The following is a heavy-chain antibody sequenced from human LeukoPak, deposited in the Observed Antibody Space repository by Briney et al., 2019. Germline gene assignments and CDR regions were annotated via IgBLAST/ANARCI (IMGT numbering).Heavy chain of an antibody. Sequence: NPSETLSLTCTVSGGSISSSSYYWGWIRQPPGKGLEWIGSIYYSGSTYYNPSLKSRVTISVDTSKNQFSLKLSSVTAADTAVYYCARPKWSHSGSYYSGAESYWYFDLWGRGTLVTVSS. CDR1: GGSISSSSYY. D-gene: IGHD1-26*01. V-gene: IGHV4-39*01. CDR2: IYYSGST. J-gene: IGHJ2*01. CDR3: ARPKWSHSGSYYSGAESYWYFDL.